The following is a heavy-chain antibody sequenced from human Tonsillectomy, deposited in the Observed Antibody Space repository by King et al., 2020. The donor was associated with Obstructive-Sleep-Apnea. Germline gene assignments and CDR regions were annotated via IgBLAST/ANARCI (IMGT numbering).Heavy chain of an antibody. V-gene: IGHV4-4*07. J-gene: IGHJ4*02. CDR2: IHNSGST. CDR3: ARDKGSGWYDY. D-gene: IGHD6-19*01. CDR1: GDSISSYY. Sequence: QLQESGPGLVKPSETLSLTCTVSGDSISSYYWSWIRQPAGKGLEWLGRIHNSGSTTYNPSLKSRLTMSGDTSKNQFSLRLSSVTAADTAGYYCARDKGSGWYDYWGQGTLVTVSS.